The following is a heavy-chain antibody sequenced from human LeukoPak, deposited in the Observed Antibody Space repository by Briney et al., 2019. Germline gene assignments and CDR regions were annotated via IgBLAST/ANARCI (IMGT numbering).Heavy chain of an antibody. V-gene: IGHV3-74*01. CDR1: GFTFSAYW. Sequence: PGGSLRLSCAASGFTFSAYWMHWVRQAPGKGLVWLSRINTGGNDITYADSVKGRFTISRDNSKNTLYLQMNSLRADDTAVYYCAKERSSGWPFDYWGQGTLVTVSS. CDR3: AKERSSGWPFDY. CDR2: INTGGNDI. J-gene: IGHJ4*02. D-gene: IGHD6-19*01.